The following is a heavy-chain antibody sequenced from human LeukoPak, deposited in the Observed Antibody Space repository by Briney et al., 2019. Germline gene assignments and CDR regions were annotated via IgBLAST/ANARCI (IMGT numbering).Heavy chain of an antibody. V-gene: IGHV1-69*13. J-gene: IGHJ6*02. CDR1: GGTFSSYA. CDR2: IIPIFGTA. CDR3: ARDRRLAPYYYYGMDV. Sequence: ASVTVSCTASGGTFSSYAISWVRQAPGQGLEWMGGIIPIFGTANYAQKFQGRVTITADESTSTAYMELSSLRSEDTAVYYCARDRRLAPYYYYGMDVWGQGTTVTVSS. D-gene: IGHD3-16*01.